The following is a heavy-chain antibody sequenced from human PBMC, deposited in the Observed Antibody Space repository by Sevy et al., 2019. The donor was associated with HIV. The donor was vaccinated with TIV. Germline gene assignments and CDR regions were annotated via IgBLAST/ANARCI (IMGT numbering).Heavy chain of an antibody. D-gene: IGHD5-12*01. J-gene: IGHJ4*02. V-gene: IGHV3-20*04. CDR2: VIWSGGTT. Sequence: GGSLRLSCAASGFTFDNYGISWVRQVPGKGLEWVSGVIWSGGTTAHGASVKGRFTISRDNAKNSVYLQMNSLRAEDTALYYCARGYSRGYFDYWGQGALVTVSS. CDR1: GFTFDNYG. CDR3: ARGYSRGYFDY.